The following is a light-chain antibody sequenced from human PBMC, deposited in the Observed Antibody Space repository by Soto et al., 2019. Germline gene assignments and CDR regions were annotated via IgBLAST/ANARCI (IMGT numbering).Light chain of an antibody. Sequence: QSALTQPASVSGSPGQSITISCTGTSSDIGDYTHVSWYQQHPGKAPKLIIYEVSDRPSGVSNRFSGSKSGNTASLTISGLQTEDEADYYCCSYTSISTSAVFGGGTKLTLL. V-gene: IGLV2-14*01. CDR2: EVS. CDR1: SSDIGDYTH. J-gene: IGLJ2*01. CDR3: CSYTSISTSAV.